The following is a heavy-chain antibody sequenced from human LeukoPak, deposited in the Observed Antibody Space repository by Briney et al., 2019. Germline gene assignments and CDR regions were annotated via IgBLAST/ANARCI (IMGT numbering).Heavy chain of an antibody. D-gene: IGHD2-2*01. CDR1: AGSFSGYY. CDR3: ARGLPAYCSSTSCYANDY. V-gene: IGHV4-34*01. CDR2: INHSGST. Sequence: SETLSLTCAVYAGSFSGYYWSWIRQPPGKGLEWMGEINHSGSTNYNPSPKSQVTISVDTSKNQFSLKLSSVTAADTAVYYCARGLPAYCSSTSCYANDYWGQGTLVTVSS. J-gene: IGHJ4*02.